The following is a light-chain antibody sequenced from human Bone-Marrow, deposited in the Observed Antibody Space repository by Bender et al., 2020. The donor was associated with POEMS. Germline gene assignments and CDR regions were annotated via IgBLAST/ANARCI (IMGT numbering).Light chain of an antibody. J-gene: IGLJ3*02. Sequence: QSALTQPASVSGSPGQSITISCSGSSSDVGGYKYVSWYQQHPGKAPKLMIYGVSKRPSGVPGRFSASIDISSNSASLTISGLQTEDEADYYCQSYHRNNGVFGGGTKLTVL. CDR3: QSYHRNNGV. CDR1: SSDVGGYKY. V-gene: IGLV2-14*01. CDR2: GVS.